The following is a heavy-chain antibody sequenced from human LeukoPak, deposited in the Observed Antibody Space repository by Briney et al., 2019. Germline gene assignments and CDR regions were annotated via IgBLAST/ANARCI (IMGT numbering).Heavy chain of an antibody. J-gene: IGHJ4*02. Sequence: SETLSLTCTVSGGSISSSTYYWGWIRQPPGRGLEWIGTIYYRGSTYYNPSLKSRVTISVDTSNNQFSLRLSSVTAADTAVYYCARNDDYGDYGSDYWGQGTLVTVSS. CDR2: IYYRGST. D-gene: IGHD4-17*01. CDR3: ARNDDYGDYGSDY. V-gene: IGHV4-39*01. CDR1: GGSISSSTYY.